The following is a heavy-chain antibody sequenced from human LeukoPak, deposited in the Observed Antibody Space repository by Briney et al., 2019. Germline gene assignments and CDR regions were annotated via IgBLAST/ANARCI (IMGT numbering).Heavy chain of an antibody. V-gene: IGHV3-23*01. J-gene: IGHJ4*02. Sequence: GGSLRLSCAASGFTFSSSAMSWVRQAPGKGLEWVSAISGSGGSTYYADSVKGRFTISRDNSKNTLYLQMNSLRAEDTAVYYCAKYATERYYYDSSGYPGFDYWGQGTLVTVSS. CDR1: GFTFSSSA. D-gene: IGHD3-22*01. CDR2: ISGSGGST. CDR3: AKYATERYYYDSSGYPGFDY.